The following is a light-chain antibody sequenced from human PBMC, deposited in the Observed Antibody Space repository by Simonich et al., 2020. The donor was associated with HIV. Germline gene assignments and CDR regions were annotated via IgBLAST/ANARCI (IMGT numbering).Light chain of an antibody. CDR2: WAS. CDR1: QSVLYSSNNKNY. Sequence: DIVMTQSPDSLAVSLGERATINCKSSQSVLYSSNNKNYLAWYQQKPGQAPKLLIYWASTRESGVPDRFSGSGSGTDFTLTISSLQAEDVAVYYCQQYYGTPYTFGPGTKVNIK. J-gene: IGKJ3*01. V-gene: IGKV4-1*01. CDR3: QQYYGTPYT.